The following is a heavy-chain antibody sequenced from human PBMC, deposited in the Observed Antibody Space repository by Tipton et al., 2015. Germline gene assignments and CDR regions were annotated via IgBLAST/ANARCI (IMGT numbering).Heavy chain of an antibody. J-gene: IGHJ6*02. Sequence: SLRLSCAASGFTFSTYWMAWVRQAPGKGLEWVANMRQDGSENFYVDSVKGRFTISRDNANNSLYLQMNSLGAEDTAVYYCAKDKGNDYGDLRGMDVWGQGTTVTVSS. CDR1: GFTFSTYW. D-gene: IGHD4-17*01. CDR2: MRQDGSEN. CDR3: AKDKGNDYGDLRGMDV. V-gene: IGHV3-7*01.